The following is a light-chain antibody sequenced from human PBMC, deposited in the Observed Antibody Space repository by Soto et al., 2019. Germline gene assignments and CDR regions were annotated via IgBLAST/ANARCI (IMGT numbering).Light chain of an antibody. CDR1: QSVNSA. Sequence: EILMTQSRCTLSLSPCERATLSCRSSQSVNSALAWYQQKPGQVPRLLIYGASTRATGVPARFSGRGSGTEFTLTISSLQSEDFAVYYCQQYTNWPPNTFGQGTRLEIK. V-gene: IGKV3-15*01. J-gene: IGKJ5*01. CDR3: QQYTNWPPNT. CDR2: GAS.